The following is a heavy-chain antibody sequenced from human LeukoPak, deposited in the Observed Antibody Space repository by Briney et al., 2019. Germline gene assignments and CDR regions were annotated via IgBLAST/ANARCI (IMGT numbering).Heavy chain of an antibody. J-gene: IGHJ6*03. Sequence: SETLSLTCTVSGGSISSSSYYWGWIRQPAGKGLEWIGEINHSGSTNYNPSLKSRVTISVDTSKNQFSLKLSSVTAADTAVYYCAREGYCSGGSCYISYYYYYYMDVWGKGTTVTVSS. CDR3: AREGYCSGGSCYISYYYYYYMDV. CDR2: INHSGST. D-gene: IGHD2-15*01. CDR1: GGSISSSSYY. V-gene: IGHV4-39*07.